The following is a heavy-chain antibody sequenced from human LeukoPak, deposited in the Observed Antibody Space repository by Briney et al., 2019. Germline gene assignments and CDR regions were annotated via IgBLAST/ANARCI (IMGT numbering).Heavy chain of an antibody. CDR1: GFTFSSYV. CDR2: ISSDGSNK. Sequence: PGGSLRLSCAASGFTFSSYVMHWVRQAPGKGLEWVAVISSDGSNKYYVDSVKGRFTISRDNSKNTLYLQMNSLRAEDTTVYYCARQIAYYYDSSGYYTTDYWGQGTLVTVSS. V-gene: IGHV3-30*03. J-gene: IGHJ4*02. CDR3: ARQIAYYYDSSGYYTTDY. D-gene: IGHD3-22*01.